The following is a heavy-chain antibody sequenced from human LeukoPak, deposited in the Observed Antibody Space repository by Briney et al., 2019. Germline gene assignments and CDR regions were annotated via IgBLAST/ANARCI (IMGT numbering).Heavy chain of an antibody. J-gene: IGHJ3*02. V-gene: IGHV4-34*01. CDR2: INHSGST. CDR1: GGSFSGYY. CDR3: ARKKYNAFDI. Sequence: PSETLSLTCAVYGGSFSGYYWSWIRQPPGKGLEWIEEINHSGSTNYNPSLKSRVTTSVDTSKNQFSLKLSSVSAADTAVYYCARKKYNAFDIWGQGTVVTVSS. D-gene: IGHD1-1*01.